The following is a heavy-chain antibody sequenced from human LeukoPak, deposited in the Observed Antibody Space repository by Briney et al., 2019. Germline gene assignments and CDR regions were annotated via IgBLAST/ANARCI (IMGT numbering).Heavy chain of an antibody. V-gene: IGHV1-2*02. Sequence: SVKVSFKASGYTFTDYYMHWVRQAPGQGLEWMGWINPISGGTNYAQKFQGRVTMTRDTSINTAYMELSRLRSDDTAVYCCARDPSTYEEQLAFDYWGQGPLVTGSS. CDR1: GYTFTDYY. CDR2: INPISGGT. D-gene: IGHD3-3*01. CDR3: ARDPSTYEEQLAFDY. J-gene: IGHJ4*02.